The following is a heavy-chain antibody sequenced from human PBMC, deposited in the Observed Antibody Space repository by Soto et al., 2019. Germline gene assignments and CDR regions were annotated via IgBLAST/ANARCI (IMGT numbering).Heavy chain of an antibody. V-gene: IGHV1-46*01. Sequence: QVQLVQSGAEVKKPGASVKVSCKASGYTFTSYDIHWVRQAPGQRLEWMGMINPSGGSTNYAQKIQGRFTLTRDTSKSTVYMELSRLTYEDTAIYYCAKDWGFSGYDHFDYWGQGTLVTVSS. CDR1: GYTFTSYD. D-gene: IGHD5-12*01. CDR3: AKDWGFSGYDHFDY. J-gene: IGHJ4*02. CDR2: INPSGGST.